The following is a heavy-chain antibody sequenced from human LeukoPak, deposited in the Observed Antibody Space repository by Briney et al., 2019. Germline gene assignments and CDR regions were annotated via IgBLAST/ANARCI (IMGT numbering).Heavy chain of an antibody. CDR1: GFTFSNFA. Sequence: PGGSLRLSCAASGFTFSNFAMSWVRQAPGKGLEWVSAMSSVTYYADSVKGRFTISRDDSKSTLFLQMNGLRAEDTAVYYCAKAFFSGSGGNHKHFDSWGQGTLVTVSS. CDR2: MSSVT. J-gene: IGHJ4*02. CDR3: AKAFFSGSGGNHKHFDS. V-gene: IGHV3-23*01. D-gene: IGHD3-10*01.